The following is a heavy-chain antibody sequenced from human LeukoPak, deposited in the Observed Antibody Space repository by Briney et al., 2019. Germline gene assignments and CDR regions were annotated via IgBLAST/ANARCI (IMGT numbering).Heavy chain of an antibody. D-gene: IGHD6-6*01. V-gene: IGHV4-34*01. CDR1: GGSFGGYY. J-gene: IGHJ5*02. CDR3: ARGGNSSSSRGSDWFDP. Sequence: SETLSLTCAVYGGSFGGYYWSWIRQPPGKGLEWIGEINHSGSTNYNPSLKSRVTISVDTSKNQFSLKLSSVTAADTAVYYCARGGNSSSSRGSDWFDPWGQGTLVTVSS. CDR2: INHSGST.